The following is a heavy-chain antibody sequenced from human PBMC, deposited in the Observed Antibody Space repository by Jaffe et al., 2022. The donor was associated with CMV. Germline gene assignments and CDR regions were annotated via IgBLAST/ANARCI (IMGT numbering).Heavy chain of an antibody. CDR1: GFTFSSYS. CDR2: ISSSSSYI. V-gene: IGHV3-21*01. D-gene: IGHD2-21*02. J-gene: IGHJ5*02. Sequence: EVQLVESGGGLVKPGGSLRLSCAASGFTFSSYSMNWVRQAPGKGLEWVSSISSSSSYIYYADSVKGRFTISRDNAKNSLYLQMNSLRAEDTAVYYCASPEEVVTALRTWGQGTLVTVSS. CDR3: ASPEEVVTALRT.